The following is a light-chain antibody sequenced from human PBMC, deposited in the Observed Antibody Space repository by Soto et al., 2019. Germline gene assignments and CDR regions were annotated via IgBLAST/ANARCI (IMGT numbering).Light chain of an antibody. CDR2: GNS. Sequence: QSVLTQPPSVSGAPGQRVTISCTGSSSKIGAGYDVYWYQQLPGTAPKLLIYGNSNRPSGVPDRFSGSKSGTSASLAITGLQAEDEAYYYCQSYDRTLSGLIFGGGTKLTLL. V-gene: IGLV1-40*01. CDR3: QSYDRTLSGLI. J-gene: IGLJ2*01. CDR1: SSKIGAGYD.